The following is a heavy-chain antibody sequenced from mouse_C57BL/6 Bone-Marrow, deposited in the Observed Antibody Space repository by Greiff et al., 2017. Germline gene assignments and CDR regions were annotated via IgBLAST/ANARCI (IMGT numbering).Heavy chain of an antibody. Sequence: EVQLVESGGGLVKPGGSLKLSCAASGFTFSDYGMHWVRQAPEKGLEWVAYISSGSSTIYYADTVKGRFTISRDNAKNTLFLQMTSLRSEDTAMYYCARGYGKMYYAMDYWGQGTSVTVSS. CDR3: ARGYGKMYYAMDY. J-gene: IGHJ4*01. CDR1: GFTFSDYG. D-gene: IGHD2-10*02. V-gene: IGHV5-17*01. CDR2: ISSGSSTI.